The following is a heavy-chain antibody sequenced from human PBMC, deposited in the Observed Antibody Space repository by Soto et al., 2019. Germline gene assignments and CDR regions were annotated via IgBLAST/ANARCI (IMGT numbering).Heavy chain of an antibody. J-gene: IGHJ6*03. Sequence: SETLSLTCTVSGGSISSYYWSWIRQPPGKGLEWIGYIYYCGSTNYNPSLKSRVTISVDTSKNQFSLKLSSVTAADTAVYYCARSNGYEDYYYYMDVWGKGTTVTVSS. D-gene: IGHD5-12*01. CDR3: ARSNGYEDYYYYMDV. CDR1: GGSISSYY. CDR2: IYYCGST. V-gene: IGHV4-59*01.